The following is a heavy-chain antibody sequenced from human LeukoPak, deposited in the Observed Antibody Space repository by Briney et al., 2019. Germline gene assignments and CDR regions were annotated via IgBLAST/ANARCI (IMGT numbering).Heavy chain of an antibody. CDR3: ARQEYQLLDAFDI. J-gene: IGHJ3*02. CDR2: TYTSGST. V-gene: IGHV4-61*02. Sequence: SQTLSLTCTVSGGSISSGSYYWSWIRQPAGKGLEWIGRTYTSGSTNYNPSLKSRVTISVDTSKNQFSLKLSSVTAADTAVYYCARQEYQLLDAFDIWGQGTMVTVSS. D-gene: IGHD2-2*01. CDR1: GGSISSGSYY.